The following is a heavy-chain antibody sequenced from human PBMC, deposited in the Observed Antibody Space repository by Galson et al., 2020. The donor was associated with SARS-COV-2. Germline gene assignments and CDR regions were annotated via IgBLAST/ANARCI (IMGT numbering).Heavy chain of an antibody. CDR1: GYSVSTNNY. CDR3: ARQGVNMIVLVTVPGWYFDL. J-gene: IGHJ2*01. V-gene: IGHV4-38-2*02. D-gene: IGHD3-22*01. CDR2: VYPSGTT. Sequence: SETLSLTCTVSGYSVSTNNYRGCVRPPPGRRLEWIGSVYPSGTTYYNPSLKSRVTISVDTSKNPFSLRLDSVTAADTALYYCARQGVNMIVLVTVPGWYFDLWGRGTLVTVSS.